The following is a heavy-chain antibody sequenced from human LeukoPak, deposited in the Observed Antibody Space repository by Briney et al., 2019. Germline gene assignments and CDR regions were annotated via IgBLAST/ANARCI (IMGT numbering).Heavy chain of an antibody. Sequence: PSETLSLTCTVSGASISFYYWSWIRQPPGKGLEWIGYIYYSGSTKYNPSLKSRVTMSIDTSKNQLSLNLKSVTAADTALYYCALDSSGWSDDSFDIWGHGTMVTVSS. V-gene: IGHV4-59*01. CDR3: ALDSSGWSDDSFDI. D-gene: IGHD6-13*01. J-gene: IGHJ3*02. CDR2: IYYSGST. CDR1: GASISFYY.